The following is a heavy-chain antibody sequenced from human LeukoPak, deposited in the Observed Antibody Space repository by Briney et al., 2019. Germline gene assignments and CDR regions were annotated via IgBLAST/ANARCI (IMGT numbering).Heavy chain of an antibody. D-gene: IGHD6-13*01. CDR3: ASTGKEEAEGIDDY. CDR2: MNPNSGNT. CDR1: GYTFTSYD. J-gene: IGHJ4*02. V-gene: IGHV1-8*03. Sequence: ASVKVSCKASGYTFTSYDINWVRQATGQGLEWMGWMNPNSGNTGYAQKFQGRVTITRNTSISTAYMELSSLRSEDTAVYYCASTGKEEAEGIDDYWGQGTLVTVSS.